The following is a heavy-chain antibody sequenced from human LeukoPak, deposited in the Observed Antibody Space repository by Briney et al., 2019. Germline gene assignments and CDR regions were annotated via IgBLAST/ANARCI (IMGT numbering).Heavy chain of an antibody. CDR2: IIPIFGTA. Sequence: ASVKVSCKASGGTFSIYAISWVRQAPGQGLEWMGGIIPIFGTANYAQKFQGRVTITADESTSTAYMELSSLRSEDTAVYYCARDSPYGDYVWDYYYYGMDVWGQGTTVTVSS. D-gene: IGHD4-17*01. V-gene: IGHV1-69*13. J-gene: IGHJ6*02. CDR3: ARDSPYGDYVWDYYYYGMDV. CDR1: GGTFSIYA.